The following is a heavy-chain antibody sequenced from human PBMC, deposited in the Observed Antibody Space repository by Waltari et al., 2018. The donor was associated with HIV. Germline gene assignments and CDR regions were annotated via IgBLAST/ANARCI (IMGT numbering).Heavy chain of an antibody. CDR1: GGTVRGYA. V-gene: IGHV1-69*01. D-gene: IGHD3-3*01. Sequence: QVQLVQSVAEVKKPGSSVKVSCKSSGGTVRGYACSWVRQAPGQGLEWMGGIIPLFGTVHYAQKFQGRVTITADGSTSTFYMELSSLRSEDTAVYYCARDKAHNDVWSGYVSWGQGTLVTVSS. CDR2: IIPLFGTV. CDR3: ARDKAHNDVWSGYVS. J-gene: IGHJ5*02.